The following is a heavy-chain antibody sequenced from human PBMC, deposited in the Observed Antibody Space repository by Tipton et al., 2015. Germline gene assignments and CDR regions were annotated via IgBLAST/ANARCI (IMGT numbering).Heavy chain of an antibody. CDR3: ARLGGLAADY. CDR1: GFTFSDYG. V-gene: IGHV3-33*01. CDR2: IWYDGSNK. J-gene: IGHJ4*02. D-gene: IGHD6-25*01. Sequence: RSLRLSCAASGFTFSDYGMHWVRQAPGKGLEWVAVIWYDGSNKYYADSVKGRFTISRDNSKNTLYLQMNSLRAEDTAVYYCARLGGLAADYWGQGTLVTVSS.